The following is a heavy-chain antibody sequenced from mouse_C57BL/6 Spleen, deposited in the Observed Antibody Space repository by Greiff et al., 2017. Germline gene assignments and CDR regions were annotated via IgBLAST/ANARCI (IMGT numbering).Heavy chain of an antibody. Sequence: VKLQQPGAELVKPGASVKLSCKASGYTFTSYWMHWVKQRPGQGLEWIGMIHPNSGSTNYNETLKSKATLTVAKSSSTAYMQLSSLTSEDCAVYYGARPLYDNGSSYGYFDVWGTGTTVTVSS. J-gene: IGHJ1*03. D-gene: IGHD1-1*01. CDR3: ARPLYDNGSSYGYFDV. CDR1: GYTFTSYW. V-gene: IGHV1-64*01. CDR2: IHPNSGST.